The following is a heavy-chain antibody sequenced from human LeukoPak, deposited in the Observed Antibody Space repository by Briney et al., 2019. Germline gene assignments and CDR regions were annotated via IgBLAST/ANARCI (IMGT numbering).Heavy chain of an antibody. D-gene: IGHD3-3*01. J-gene: IGHJ4*02. CDR1: GFTFSSYW. V-gene: IGHV3-7*04. CDR3: ARGVVYPAWSGPHWSDY. CDR2: IKQDASQE. Sequence: GSLSLTCSASGFTFSSYWLSWVRQAPGKGLEWVAHIKQDASQEYHVDSVKGRFTISRDNAKNSLYLQMNSLRAEDTAVYYCARGVVYPAWSGPHWSDYWGQGALVTVSS.